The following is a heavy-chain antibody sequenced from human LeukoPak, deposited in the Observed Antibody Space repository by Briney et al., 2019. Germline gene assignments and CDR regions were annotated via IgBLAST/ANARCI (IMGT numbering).Heavy chain of an antibody. CDR2: IRYDGSSK. CDR3: AKDGSRLEGLPIDY. Sequence: PGGSLRLSCAASGFTFSSYGMHWVRQAPGKGLEWVAFIRYDGSSKYYADSVKGRFTISRDNSKNTLYLQMNSLRAEDTAVYYCAKDGSRLEGLPIDYWGQGTLVTVSS. CDR1: GFTFSSYG. D-gene: IGHD3/OR15-3a*01. J-gene: IGHJ4*02. V-gene: IGHV3-30*02.